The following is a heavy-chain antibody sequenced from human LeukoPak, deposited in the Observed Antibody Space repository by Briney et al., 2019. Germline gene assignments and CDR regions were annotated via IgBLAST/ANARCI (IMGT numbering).Heavy chain of an antibody. CDR1: GGSISSSSYY. V-gene: IGHV4-39*07. CDR3: ARDSGTYSDYYYYMDV. Sequence: KPSETLSLTCTVSGGSISSSSYYWGWIRQPPGKGLEWIGSIYYSGSTNYNPSLKSRVTISVDTSKNQFSLKLSSVTAADTAVYYCARDSGTYSDYYYYMDVWGKGTTVTVSS. D-gene: IGHD1-26*01. CDR2: IYYSGST. J-gene: IGHJ6*03.